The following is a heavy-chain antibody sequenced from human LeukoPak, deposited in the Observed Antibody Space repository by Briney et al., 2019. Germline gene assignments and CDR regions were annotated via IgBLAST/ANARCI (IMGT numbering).Heavy chain of an antibody. D-gene: IGHD6-19*01. V-gene: IGHV3-23*01. CDR1: GFTFSSYA. Sequence: GGSLRLSCAASGFTFSSYAMSWVRQAPGKGLEWVSAISGSGGSTYYADSVKGRFTISRDNSKDTLYLQMNSLRAEDTAVYYCAKFGLRIAVAGWLDYWGQGTLVTVSS. CDR2: ISGSGGST. CDR3: AKFGLRIAVAGWLDY. J-gene: IGHJ4*02.